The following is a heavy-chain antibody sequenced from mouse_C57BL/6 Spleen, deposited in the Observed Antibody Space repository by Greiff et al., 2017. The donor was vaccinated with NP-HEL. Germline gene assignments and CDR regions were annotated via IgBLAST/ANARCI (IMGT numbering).Heavy chain of an antibody. J-gene: IGHJ3*01. CDR3: ARGLTGTSAWFAY. CDR2: IRNKANGYTT. D-gene: IGHD4-1*01. V-gene: IGHV7-3*01. Sequence: EVMLVESGGGLVQPGGSLSLSCAASGFTFTDYYMSWVRQPPGKALEWLGFIRNKANGYTTEYSASVKGRFTISRDNSQSILYLQMNALRAEDSATYYCARGLTGTSAWFAYWGQGTLVTVSA. CDR1: GFTFTDYY.